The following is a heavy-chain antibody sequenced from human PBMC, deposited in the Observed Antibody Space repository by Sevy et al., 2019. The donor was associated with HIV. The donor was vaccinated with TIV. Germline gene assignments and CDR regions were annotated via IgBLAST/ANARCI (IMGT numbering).Heavy chain of an antibody. Sequence: GGSLRLSCAASGFTLVDLYMDWVRQAPGKGLEWVGRIRNKAKSYTTEYAASVKGRFTIEREDSKNSLYLQMKSLKTADTAVYYCAAVSADRGYFNIWGRGTLVTVSS. CDR1: GFTLVDLY. D-gene: IGHD3-10*01. CDR3: AAVSADRGYFNI. CDR2: IRNKAKSYTT. J-gene: IGHJ2*01. V-gene: IGHV3-72*01.